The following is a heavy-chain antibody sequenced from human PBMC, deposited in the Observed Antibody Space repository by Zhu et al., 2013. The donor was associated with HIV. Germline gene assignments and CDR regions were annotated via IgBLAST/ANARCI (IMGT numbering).Heavy chain of an antibody. Sequence: QVQLVQSGAEVKKPGSSVKVSCKASGGTFSSYAISWVRQAPGQGLEWMGGIIPIFGTANYAQKFQGRVTITADESTSTAYMELSSLRSEDTAVYYCTTYGSGSYHGLVYYYGMDVWGQGTTVTVSS. CDR2: IIPIFGTA. V-gene: IGHV1-69*01. CDR1: GGTFSSYA. D-gene: IGHD3-10*01. J-gene: IGHJ6*02. CDR3: TTYGSGSYHGLVYYYGMDV.